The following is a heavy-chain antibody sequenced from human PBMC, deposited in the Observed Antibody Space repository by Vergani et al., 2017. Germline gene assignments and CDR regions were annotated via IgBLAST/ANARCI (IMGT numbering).Heavy chain of an antibody. CDR3: ARGLRGYSYGYQDY. J-gene: IGHJ4*02. CDR1: VFTFSSYS. CDR2: ISSSSSYI. V-gene: IGHV3-21*01. D-gene: IGHD5-18*01. Sequence: EVQLVESGGGLVKPGGSLRLSCAASVFTFSSYSMNWVRQAPGKGLEWVSSISSSSSYIYYADSVKGRFTISRDNAKNSLYLQMNSLRAEDTAVYYCARGLRGYSYGYQDYWGQGTLVTVSS.